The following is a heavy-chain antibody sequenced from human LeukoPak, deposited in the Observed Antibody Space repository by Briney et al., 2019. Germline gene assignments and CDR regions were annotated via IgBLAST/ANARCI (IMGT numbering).Heavy chain of an antibody. Sequence: SETLSLTCAVSGASIRSYHWTWIRQPAGKGQDWIGRTYNSGGTTYNPSLRSRVTISLDTSKNQLSLKLSSVTAADTAVYFCAGAPNADFFDYWGQGILVTVSS. CDR1: GASIRSYH. J-gene: IGHJ4*02. D-gene: IGHD2-8*01. CDR3: AGAPNADFFDY. CDR2: TYNSGGT. V-gene: IGHV4-4*07.